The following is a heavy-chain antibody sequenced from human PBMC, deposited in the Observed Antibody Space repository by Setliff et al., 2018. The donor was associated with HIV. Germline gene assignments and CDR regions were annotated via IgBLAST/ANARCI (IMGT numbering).Heavy chain of an antibody. CDR2: IYSAGST. CDR1: GGSLNSGYDY. J-gene: IGHJ6*03. D-gene: IGHD5-12*01. V-gene: IGHV4-61*09. Sequence: PSETLSLTCTVSGGSLNSGYDYWTWIRQPAGKGLEWIGHIYSAGSTDYNPSLKSRVTMSVDMSKNQVSLKLRSVTAADMAIYYCVREYSGVYPDFSFYIDVWGKGTTVTVS. CDR3: VREYSGVYPDFSFYIDV.